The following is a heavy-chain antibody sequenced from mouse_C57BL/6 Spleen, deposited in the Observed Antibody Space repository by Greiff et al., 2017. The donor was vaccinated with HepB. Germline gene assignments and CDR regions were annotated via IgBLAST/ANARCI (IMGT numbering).Heavy chain of an antibody. CDR1: GFTFSSYA. CDR2: ISDGGSYT. Sequence: EVKLEESGGGLVKPGGSLKLSCAASGFTFSSYAMSWVRQTPEKRLEWVATISDGGSYTYYPDNVKGRFTISRDNAKNNLYLQMSHLKSEDTAMYYCARDGGYPYYYAMDYWGQGTSVTVSS. J-gene: IGHJ4*01. CDR3: ARDGGYPYYYAMDY. V-gene: IGHV5-4*01. D-gene: IGHD2-2*01.